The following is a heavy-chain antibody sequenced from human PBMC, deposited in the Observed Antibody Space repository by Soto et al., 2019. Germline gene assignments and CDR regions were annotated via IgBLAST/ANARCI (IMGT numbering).Heavy chain of an antibody. D-gene: IGHD1-26*01. Sequence: SETLSLTCTVSGVSISSSSYYWGWIRQPPGKGLEWIGSIYYSGSTYYNPSLKSRVTISVDTSKNQFSLKLSSVTAADTAVYYCDSGSYYYYYGMDVWGQGTTVTVSS. CDR1: GVSISSSSYY. J-gene: IGHJ6*02. V-gene: IGHV4-39*01. CDR2: IYYSGST. CDR3: DSGSYYYYYGMDV.